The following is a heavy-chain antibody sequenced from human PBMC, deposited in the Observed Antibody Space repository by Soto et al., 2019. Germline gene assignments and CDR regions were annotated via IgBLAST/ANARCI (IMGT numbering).Heavy chain of an antibody. Sequence: QITLKESGPALVKPTQTLTLTCTFSGVSLTTDMVGVGCIRQPPGEALEWLALIYWDDSKTYRPSLERSLTISKDTSKNQVALTMTNMDSLDTATYYCAHAYAGGSHYWGQGTLVTVSS. V-gene: IGHV2-5*02. J-gene: IGHJ4*02. D-gene: IGHD2-2*01. CDR1: GVSLTTDMVG. CDR2: IYWDDSK. CDR3: AHAYAGGSHY.